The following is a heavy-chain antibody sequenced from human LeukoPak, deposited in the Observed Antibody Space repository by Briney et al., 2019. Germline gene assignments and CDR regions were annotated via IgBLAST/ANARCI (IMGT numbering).Heavy chain of an antibody. CDR1: GFSLSTSGVG. CDR3: AHSTEYQLLRSRHKGFDP. Sequence: SGPTLVNPTQPLTLTCTFSGFSLSTSGVGVGWIRQPPGKALEWLALIYWNDDKRYSPSLKSRLTITKDTSKNPVVLTMTNMDPVDTATYYCAHSTEYQLLRSRHKGFDPWGQGTLVTVSS. D-gene: IGHD2-2*01. CDR2: IYWNDDK. J-gene: IGHJ5*02. V-gene: IGHV2-5*01.